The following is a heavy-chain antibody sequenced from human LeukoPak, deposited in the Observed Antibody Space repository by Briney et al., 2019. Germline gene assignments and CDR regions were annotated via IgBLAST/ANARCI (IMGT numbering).Heavy chain of an antibody. Sequence: SETLSLTCAVYGGSFSGYYWSWIRQPPGKGLEWIGEINHSESTNYNPSLKSRVTMSVDTSKNQFSLKLSSVTAADTAVYYCARDTYYYDSSGYYYRGSDAFDIWGQGAMVTVSS. CDR1: GGSFSGYY. J-gene: IGHJ3*02. CDR2: INHSEST. CDR3: ARDTYYYDSSGYYYRGSDAFDI. V-gene: IGHV4-34*01. D-gene: IGHD3-22*01.